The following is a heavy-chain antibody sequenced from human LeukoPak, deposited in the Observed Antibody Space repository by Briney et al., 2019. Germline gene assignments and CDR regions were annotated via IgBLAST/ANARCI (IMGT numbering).Heavy chain of an antibody. CDR2: ISSSSSTI. CDR3: ARVWEYSAWSGDY. J-gene: IGHJ4*02. CDR1: GFTFSSYA. D-gene: IGHD3-10*01. V-gene: IGHV3-48*02. Sequence: QTGGSLRLSCAASGFTFSSYAMSWVRQAPGKGLEWVSYISSSSSTIYYADSVKGRFTISRDNAKNSLYLQMNSLRDEDTAVYYCARVWEYSAWSGDYWGQGTLVTVSS.